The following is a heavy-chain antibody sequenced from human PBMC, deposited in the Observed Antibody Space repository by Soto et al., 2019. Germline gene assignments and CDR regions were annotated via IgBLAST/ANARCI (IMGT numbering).Heavy chain of an antibody. J-gene: IGHJ4*02. CDR2: ISYDGSNK. CDR1: GFTFSSYA. V-gene: IGHV3-30-3*01. Sequence: QVQLVESGGGVVQPGRSLRLSCAASGFTFSSYAMHWVRQAPGKGLEWVAVISYDGSNKYYADSVKGRFTISRDNSKNTLYLQMNSLRAEDTAVYYCARSSGYYLIDYWGQGTLVTVSS. CDR3: ARSSGYYLIDY. D-gene: IGHD3-22*01.